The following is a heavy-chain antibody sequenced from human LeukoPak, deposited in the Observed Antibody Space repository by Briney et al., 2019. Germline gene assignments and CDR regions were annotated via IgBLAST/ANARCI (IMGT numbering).Heavy chain of an antibody. CDR3: AKRTRGYNYGPSDY. V-gene: IGHV3-23*01. D-gene: IGHD5-18*01. J-gene: IGHJ4*02. CDR2: ISGSGSTT. Sequence: GGSLRLSCAASEFTFSGYAMSWVRQAPGKGLEWVSTISGSGSTTWYADSEKGRFTISRDNSKNTLYLQMNSLRAEDTAVYYCAKRTRGYNYGPSDYWGQGTLVTVSS. CDR1: EFTFSGYA.